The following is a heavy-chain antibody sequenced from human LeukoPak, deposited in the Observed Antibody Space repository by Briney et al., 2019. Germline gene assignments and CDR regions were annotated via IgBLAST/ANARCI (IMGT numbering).Heavy chain of an antibody. V-gene: IGHV3-11*06. CDR1: GFIFSDYY. J-gene: IGHJ4*02. D-gene: IGHD4-17*01. CDR2: IRPTTGYT. CDR3: ARDRASGDYVFDL. Sequence: PGGSLRLSCAASGFIFSDYYMTWIRQAPGKGLEWISYIRPTTGYTNSADSVKGRFTISRDNAKNSVYLQLNSLRPDDTAVYYCARDRASGDYVFDLWGQGTLVTVSP.